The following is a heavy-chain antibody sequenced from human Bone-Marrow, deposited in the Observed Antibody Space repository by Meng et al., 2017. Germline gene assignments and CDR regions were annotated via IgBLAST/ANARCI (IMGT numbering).Heavy chain of an antibody. Sequence: GPGLVKPSGTLSLTCGVSGASVSSGYWWTWVRQPPGKGLEWIGEFHHSGTTNYNPSLRSRVTISVDTSKNQFSLRLTSVTAADTAVYYCAASPGWWRIDSWGQGTLVTASS. D-gene: IGHD6-19*01. CDR1: GASVSSGYW. CDR2: FHHSGTT. CDR3: AASPGWWRIDS. V-gene: IGHV4-4*02. J-gene: IGHJ4*02.